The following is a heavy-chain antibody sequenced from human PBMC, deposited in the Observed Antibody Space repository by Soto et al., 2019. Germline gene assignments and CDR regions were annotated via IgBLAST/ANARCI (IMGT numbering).Heavy chain of an antibody. D-gene: IGHD2-21*01. CDR1: GFTFSSYA. CDR2: ISYDGSNK. CDR3: ARAPLFHRLYDAFDI. Sequence: GGSLRLSCAASGFTFSSYAMHWVRQAPGKGLEWVAVISYDGSNKYYADSVKGRFTISRDNSKNTLYLQMNSLRAEDTAVYYCARAPLFHRLYDAFDIWGQGTMVTVSS. J-gene: IGHJ3*02. V-gene: IGHV3-30-3*01.